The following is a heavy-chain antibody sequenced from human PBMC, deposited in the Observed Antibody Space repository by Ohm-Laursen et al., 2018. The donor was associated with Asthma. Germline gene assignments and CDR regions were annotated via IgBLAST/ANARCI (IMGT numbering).Heavy chain of an antibody. CDR2: IYSGGST. CDR3: ASSGPDRPFDP. J-gene: IGHJ5*02. CDR1: GFTVSSNY. V-gene: IGHV3-53*01. Sequence: SLRLSCSASGFTVSSNYMSWVRQAPGKGLEWVSVIYSGGSTYYADSVKGRFTISRDNSKNTLYLQMNSLRAEDTAVYYCASSGPDRPFDPWGQGTLVTVSS. D-gene: IGHD3-10*01.